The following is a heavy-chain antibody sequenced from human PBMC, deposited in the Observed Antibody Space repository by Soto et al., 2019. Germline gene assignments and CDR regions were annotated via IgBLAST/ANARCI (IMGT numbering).Heavy chain of an antibody. CDR1: GDSIGTGGYY. CDR2: IHYSGNT. J-gene: IGHJ4*02. Sequence: PSETLSLTCTVSGDSIGTGGYYWDWIRQHPGKGPEWIGYIHYSGNTYYNPSLKSRLTISLDTSKNQFSLHLSSVTAADTAVYYCATNHDDISGRTPLLFDSWGKGTLVTVSS. CDR3: ATNHDDISGRTPLLFDS. V-gene: IGHV4-31*03. D-gene: IGHD3-22*01.